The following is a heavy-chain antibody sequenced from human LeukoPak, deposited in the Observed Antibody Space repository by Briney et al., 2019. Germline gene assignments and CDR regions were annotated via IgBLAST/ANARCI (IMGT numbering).Heavy chain of an antibody. V-gene: IGHV3-64D*09. J-gene: IGHJ4*02. CDR3: MPRDPSGY. CDR1: GLTLSTYA. Sequence: RGSLRLSCSDSGLTLSTYAMHWVRQTPGERLEYVSAIAADGGGKAYAETVKGRFTSYRDKSKNTLYLQMRSLRDEDTAVYYCMPRDPSGYWGQGTLVTVSS. D-gene: IGHD3-10*01. CDR2: IAADGGGK.